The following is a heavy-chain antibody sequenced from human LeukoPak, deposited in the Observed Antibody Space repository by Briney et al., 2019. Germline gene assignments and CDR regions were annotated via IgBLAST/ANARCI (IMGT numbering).Heavy chain of an antibody. CDR1: GYSLSDYY. Sequence: GASVKVSCKASGYSLSDYYLHWVRQAPGQGLEWMGWINPNSGGTNYAQKFQGRVTMTRDTSISTAYMELSRLRSDDTAVYYCARDSNLVYSSSWLRPDYWGQGTLVTVSS. CDR2: INPNSGGT. J-gene: IGHJ4*02. D-gene: IGHD6-13*01. V-gene: IGHV1-2*02. CDR3: ARDSNLVYSSSWLRPDY.